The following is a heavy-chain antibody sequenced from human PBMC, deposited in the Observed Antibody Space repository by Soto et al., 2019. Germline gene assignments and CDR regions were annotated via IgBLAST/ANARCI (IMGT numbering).Heavy chain of an antibody. J-gene: IGHJ6*02. V-gene: IGHV4-39*01. CDR2: IYYSGST. D-gene: IGHD3-22*01. CDR3: ARXRYDSSGFYYYYYGMDV. CDR1: GGSISSSSYY. Sequence: PSETLSLTCTVSGGSISSSSYYWGWIRQPPGKGLEWIGSIYYSGSTYYNPSLKSRVTISVDTSKNQFSLKLSSVTAADTAVYYCARXRYDSSGFYYYYYGMDVWGQGTTVTVSS.